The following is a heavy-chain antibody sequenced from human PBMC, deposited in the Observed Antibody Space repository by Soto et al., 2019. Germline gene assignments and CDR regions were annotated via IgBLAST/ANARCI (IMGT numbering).Heavy chain of an antibody. V-gene: IGHV3-73*01. Sequence: GGSLRLSCAASGFTFSGSAMHWVRQASGKGLEWVGRIRSKANSYATAYAASVKGRFTISRDDSKNTAYLQMNSLKTEDTAVYYCTRVGSSGLYAFDIWGQGTMVTVSS. J-gene: IGHJ3*02. CDR1: GFTFSGSA. D-gene: IGHD6-19*01. CDR3: TRVGSSGLYAFDI. CDR2: IRSKANSYAT.